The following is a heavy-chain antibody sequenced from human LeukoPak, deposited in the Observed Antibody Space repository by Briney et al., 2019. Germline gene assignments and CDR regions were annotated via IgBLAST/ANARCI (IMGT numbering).Heavy chain of an antibody. D-gene: IGHD3-3*01. CDR2: INPSSGGT. CDR3: ATVWPMIFGVVRPRGAFDI. CDR1: GYTFTGYY. V-gene: IGHV1-2*02. Sequence: ASVKVSCKASGYTFTGYYIHWVRQAPGQGLEWMGWINPSSGGTNYAQKFQGRVTMTEDTSTDTAYMELSSLRSEDTAVYYCATVWPMIFGVVRPRGAFDIWGQGTMVTVSS. J-gene: IGHJ3*02.